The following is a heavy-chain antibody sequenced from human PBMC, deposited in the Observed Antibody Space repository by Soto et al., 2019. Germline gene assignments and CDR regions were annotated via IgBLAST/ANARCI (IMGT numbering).Heavy chain of an antibody. CDR2: IYYRCSS. CDR3: AAGIAVAGVYDY. J-gene: IGHJ4*02. D-gene: IGHD6-19*01. V-gene: IGHV4-59*01. CDR1: GGSISFYY. Sequence: PSETLSLTCSFSGGSISFYYWSWIRQSPGKGLEWLGYIYYRCSSNYSPSLKSRLTISLDTSKNQFSLNLTSVTAADTAVYYCAAGIAVAGVYDYWGQGTPVTVSS.